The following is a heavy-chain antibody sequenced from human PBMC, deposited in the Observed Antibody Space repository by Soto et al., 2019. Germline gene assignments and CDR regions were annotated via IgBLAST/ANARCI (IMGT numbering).Heavy chain of an antibody. D-gene: IGHD6-13*01. V-gene: IGHV1-58*01. J-gene: IGHJ5*02. CDR3: ACSSSWLNWFDP. CDR1: GFTFTSSA. Sequence: SVKVSCKASGFTFTSSAVQWVRQARGQRLEWIGWIVVGSGNTNYAQKFQERVTITRDMSTSTAYMQLSSLRSEDTAVYYCACSSSWLNWFDPWGQGTLVTVSS. CDR2: IVVGSGNT.